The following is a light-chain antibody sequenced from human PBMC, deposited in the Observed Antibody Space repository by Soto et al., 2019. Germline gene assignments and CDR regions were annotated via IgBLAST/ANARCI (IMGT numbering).Light chain of an antibody. CDR1: QSVEKSY. Sequence: EIVLTQSPDTLSLSPGERVTLSCRASQSVEKSYLAWYQQKPGQAPRLLIYDASSRATGIPDRFSGYESGTDFTLTISRLEPEDFAVYYCQQYAHSPLTFGGGTKAEIK. J-gene: IGKJ4*01. CDR2: DAS. V-gene: IGKV3-20*01. CDR3: QQYAHSPLT.